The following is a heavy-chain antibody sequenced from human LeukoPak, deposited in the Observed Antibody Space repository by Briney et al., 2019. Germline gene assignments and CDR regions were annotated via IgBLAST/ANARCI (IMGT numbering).Heavy chain of an antibody. Sequence: GGSLRLSCAASGFTFSSYSMNWVRQAPGKGLEWVAVISYDGSNKYYADSVKGRFTISRDNSKNTLYLQMNSLRAEDTAVCYCASGDYASVDYWGQGTLVTVSS. CDR3: ASGDYASVDY. J-gene: IGHJ4*02. CDR1: GFTFSSYS. D-gene: IGHD4-17*01. CDR2: ISYDGSNK. V-gene: IGHV3-30*03.